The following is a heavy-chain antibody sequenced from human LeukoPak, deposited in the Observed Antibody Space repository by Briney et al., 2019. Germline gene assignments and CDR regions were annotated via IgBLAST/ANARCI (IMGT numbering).Heavy chain of an antibody. V-gene: IGHV3-48*03. J-gene: IGHJ6*03. CDR1: GFTFSSYE. CDR3: ARVAGRYPVDHYMDV. Sequence: PGGSLRLSCAASGFTFSSYEMNWVRQAPGKGLEWVSSISSSGSDIYYADSVKGRFTISRDNAKNSLYLQMNRLRAEDTAFYYCARVAGRYPVDHYMDVWGKGTTVTVSS. D-gene: IGHD3-16*02. CDR2: ISSSGSDI.